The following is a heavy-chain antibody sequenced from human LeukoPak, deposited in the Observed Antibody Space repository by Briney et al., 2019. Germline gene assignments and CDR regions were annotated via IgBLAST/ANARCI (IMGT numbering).Heavy chain of an antibody. J-gene: IGHJ4*02. CDR3: ARGEYYYDSSGYYYGFFDY. D-gene: IGHD3-22*01. Sequence: PSETLSLTCTVSGGSISSYYWSWIRQPPGKGLEWIGYIYYSGSTNYNPSLKSRVTISVDTSKNQFSLKLSSVTAADTAVYYCARGEYYYDSSGYYYGFFDYWGQGTLVTVSS. CDR2: IYYSGST. V-gene: IGHV4-59*01. CDR1: GGSISSYY.